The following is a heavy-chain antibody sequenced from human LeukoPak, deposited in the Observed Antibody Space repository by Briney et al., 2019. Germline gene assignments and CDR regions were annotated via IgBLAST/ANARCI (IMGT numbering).Heavy chain of an antibody. J-gene: IGHJ4*02. V-gene: IGHV4-4*07. CDR2: IYTSGST. D-gene: IGHD2-15*01. CDR1: GGSISSYY. CDR3: AGGYCSGGSCVDFDY. Sequence: PSETLSLTCTVSGGSISSYYWSWIRQPAGKGLEWIGRIYTSGSTNYNPSLKSRVTMSVDTSKNQFSLKLSSVTAADTAVYYCAGGYCSGGSCVDFDYWGQGTLVTVSS.